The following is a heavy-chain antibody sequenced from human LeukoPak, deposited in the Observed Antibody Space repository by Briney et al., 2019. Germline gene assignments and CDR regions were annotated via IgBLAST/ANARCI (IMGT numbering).Heavy chain of an antibody. Sequence: GGSLRLSCAASGFTFDDYGMSWVPQAPGKGLEWVSGINWNGGSTGYADSVKGRFTISRDNAKNSLYLQMNSLRAEDTAWYYCARVVTMVRGVISYYMDVWGKGTTVTVSS. CDR3: ARVVTMVRGVISYYMDV. D-gene: IGHD3-10*01. CDR1: GFTFDDYG. CDR2: INWNGGST. J-gene: IGHJ6*03. V-gene: IGHV3-20*04.